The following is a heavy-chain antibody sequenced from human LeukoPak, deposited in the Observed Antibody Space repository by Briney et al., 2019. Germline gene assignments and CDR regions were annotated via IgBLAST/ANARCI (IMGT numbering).Heavy chain of an antibody. CDR3: AHYYYDTSGFDY. CDR2: IYWDDNK. D-gene: IGHD3-22*01. V-gene: IGHV2-5*02. J-gene: IGHJ4*02. CDR1: GFSLSLSGVG. Sequence: SGPTLLKPTQTLTLTCTFSGFSLSLSGVGVGWIRQPPGKALEWLALIYWDDNKRYSPSLKSRLIITKDTSKNQVVLTMTNMDPVDTATYYCAHYYYDTSGFDYWGQGTLVTVSS.